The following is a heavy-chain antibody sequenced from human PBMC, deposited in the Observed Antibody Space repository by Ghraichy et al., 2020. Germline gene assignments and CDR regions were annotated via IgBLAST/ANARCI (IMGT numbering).Heavy chain of an antibody. CDR3: ARDRN. J-gene: IGHJ4*02. CDR2: IKEDGSEK. CDR1: GFSFSTSW. V-gene: IGHV3-7*01. Sequence: GGSLRLSCATSGFSFSTSWMSWVRQAPGEGLEWVATIKEDGSEKDYVDSVKGRFTISRDNAKSSLYLQMDSLRAEDTAVYYCARDRNWGQGTLVTVSS.